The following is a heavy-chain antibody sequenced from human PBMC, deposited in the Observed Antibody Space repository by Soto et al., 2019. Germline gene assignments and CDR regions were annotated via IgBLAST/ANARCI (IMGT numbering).Heavy chain of an antibody. V-gene: IGHV1-46*01. CDR1: GCTFAGYY. J-gene: IGHJ6*02. CDR2: INPSGGST. D-gene: IGHD5-12*01. Sequence: GASVKVSCKASGCTFAGYYMHWVRQASGQGLEWMGIINPSGGSTRYAQKFQGRVTMTRDTSTSTVYMELSSLRSEDTAVYYCARDYYRFNSGYGFSMAVWGQRTTVTGSS. CDR3: ARDYYRFNSGYGFSMAV.